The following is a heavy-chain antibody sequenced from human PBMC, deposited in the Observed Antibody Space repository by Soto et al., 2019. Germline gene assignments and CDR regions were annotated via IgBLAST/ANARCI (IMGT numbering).Heavy chain of an antibody. V-gene: IGHV4-34*01. Sequence: PSETLSLTGSVYGWSFSGYYWSWIRQPPGKGLEWIGEINHSGSTNYNPSLKSRVTISADRSKNQFSLKLTSVTAADTAVYYCARTDVYTSQGDYFDSWGQGDLVSVSS. D-gene: IGHD1-20*01. CDR2: INHSGST. CDR1: GWSFSGYY. CDR3: ARTDVYTSQGDYFDS. J-gene: IGHJ4*02.